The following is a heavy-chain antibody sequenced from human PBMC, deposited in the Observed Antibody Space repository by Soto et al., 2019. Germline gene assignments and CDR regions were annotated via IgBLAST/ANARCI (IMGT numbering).Heavy chain of an antibody. Sequence: GGSLRLSCAASGFTVSSNYMSWVRQAPGKGLEWVSVIYSGGSTYYADSVKGRFTISRDNSKNTLYLQMNSLRAEDTAVYYCAIELSTDAFDIWGQGTMVTVSS. J-gene: IGHJ3*02. CDR3: AIELSTDAFDI. CDR1: GFTVSSNY. D-gene: IGHD1-7*01. V-gene: IGHV3-66*01. CDR2: IYSGGST.